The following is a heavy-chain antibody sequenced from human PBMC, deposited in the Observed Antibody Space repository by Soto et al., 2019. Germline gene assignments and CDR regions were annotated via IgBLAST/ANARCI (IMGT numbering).Heavy chain of an antibody. CDR2: IDNGGNT. J-gene: IGHJ4*02. CDR1: GRTFGINADFLY. D-gene: IGHD1-26*01. Sequence: PSETLSLTCTVSGRTFGINADFLYLAWIRQPPGKGLEWIGSIDNGGNTHYNAPLKSRVIISADTSKNQFSLSLNSVTAADTAVYYCVKRSLLMAPTWGQGIQVTVS. CDR3: VKRSLLMAPT. V-gene: IGHV4-39*01.